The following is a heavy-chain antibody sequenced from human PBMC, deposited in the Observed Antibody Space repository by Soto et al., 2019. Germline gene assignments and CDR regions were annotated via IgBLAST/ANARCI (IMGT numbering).Heavy chain of an antibody. V-gene: IGHV1-46*01. CDR2: IDPSGGGT. J-gene: IGHJ4*02. CDR1: GYRRTRYY. CDR3: ARYVGRENEN. D-gene: IGHD1-26*01. Sequence: ASVKVSCKASGYRRTRYYIHWVRQAPGQGPEWMGVIDPSGGGTTYAQKFQGRVIMTRDTSTSTVYMDLSSLESGDTAEYFCARYVGRENENWGQGTLVTVSS.